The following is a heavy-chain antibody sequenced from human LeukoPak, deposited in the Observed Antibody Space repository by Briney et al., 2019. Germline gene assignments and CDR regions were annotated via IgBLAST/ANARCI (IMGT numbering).Heavy chain of an antibody. CDR2: ISGSGST. Sequence: GGSLRLSCAASGFTFSSCAMSWVRQAPGKGLEWVSAISGSGSTYYADSVKGRFTISRDNSKNTLYLQMNSLRAEDTAVYYCAKDSLRWDNWFDPWGQGTLVTVSS. D-gene: IGHD4-23*01. V-gene: IGHV3-23*01. CDR3: AKDSLRWDNWFDP. J-gene: IGHJ5*02. CDR1: GFTFSSCA.